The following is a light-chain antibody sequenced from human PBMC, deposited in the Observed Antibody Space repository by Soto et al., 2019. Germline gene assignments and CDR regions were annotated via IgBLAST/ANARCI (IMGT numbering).Light chain of an antibody. Sequence: IVLPQSPGTMSLSPGERAALSCRASQSVTRKYLAWYQQKPGQAPRLISYGVSNRATGIPDMFSGRWAGTDGTPTLSSLMPVDGAVYDCQQSGNSRVTVGGGTKVDIK. V-gene: IGKV3-20*01. J-gene: IGKJ4*01. CDR2: GVS. CDR1: QSVTRKY. CDR3: QQSGNSRVT.